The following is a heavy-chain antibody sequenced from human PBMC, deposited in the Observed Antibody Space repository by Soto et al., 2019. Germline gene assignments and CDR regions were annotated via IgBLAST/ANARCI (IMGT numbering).Heavy chain of an antibody. D-gene: IGHD6-6*01. V-gene: IGHV1-3*01. CDR2: INAGNGNT. CDR3: ARSSNIAARPINAFDI. CDR1: GYTFTSYA. J-gene: IGHJ3*02. Sequence: ASVKVSCKASGYTFTSYAMHWVRQAPGQRLEWMGWINAGNGNTKYSQKFQGRVTITRDTSASTAYMELSSLRSEDTAVYYCARSSNIAARPINAFDIWGQGTMVTVSS.